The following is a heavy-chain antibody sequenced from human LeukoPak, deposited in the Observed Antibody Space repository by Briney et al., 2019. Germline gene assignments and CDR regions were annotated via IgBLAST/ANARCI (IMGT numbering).Heavy chain of an antibody. CDR2: ITNDGSST. D-gene: IGHD5-24*01. CDR1: GFTFSSYW. J-gene: IGHJ3*02. Sequence: QPWGSLRLSCAASGFTFSSYWMHWVRQAPGKGLVWVSHITNDGSSTSFADSVKGRFTISRDNAKNSLYLQMNSLRAEDTAVYYCARAVVEMGSDAFDIWGQGTMVTVSS. CDR3: ARAVVEMGSDAFDI. V-gene: IGHV3-74*01.